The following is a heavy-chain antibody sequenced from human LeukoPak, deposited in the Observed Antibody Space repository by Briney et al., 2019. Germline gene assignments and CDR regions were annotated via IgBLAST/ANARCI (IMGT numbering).Heavy chain of an antibody. CDR1: GGSISSYY. CDR3: ARDRLEYCSSTSCYTRFDY. Sequence: PSETLSLTCTVSGGSISSYYWSWIRQPPGKGLEWIGYNYNSAITNYNPSLKSRVTISVDTSKNQFSLKLSSVTAADTAVYYCARDRLEYCSSTSCYTRFDYWGQGTLVTVSS. CDR2: NYNSAIT. D-gene: IGHD2-2*02. V-gene: IGHV4-59*12. J-gene: IGHJ4*02.